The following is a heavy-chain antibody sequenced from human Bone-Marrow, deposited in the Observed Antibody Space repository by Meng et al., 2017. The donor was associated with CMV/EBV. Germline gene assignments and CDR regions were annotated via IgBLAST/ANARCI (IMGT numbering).Heavy chain of an antibody. Sequence: GESLKISCAASGFTFSSYAMHWVRQAPGKGLEWVAFISYDGSNKYYADSVKGRFTISRDSSKNTLYLQMNSLRAEDTAVYYCTRDREGGASDCWGQGTLVTVPS. D-gene: IGHD3-16*01. CDR1: GFTFSSYA. CDR3: TRDREGGASDC. J-gene: IGHJ4*02. V-gene: IGHV3-30-3*01. CDR2: ISYDGSNK.